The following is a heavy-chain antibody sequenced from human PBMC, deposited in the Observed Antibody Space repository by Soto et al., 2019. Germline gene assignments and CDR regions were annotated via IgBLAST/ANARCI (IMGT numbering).Heavy chain of an antibody. V-gene: IGHV1-69*06. CDR2: IIPIFGTA. D-gene: IGHD2-21*01. CDR3: ARAGDNPHDAFDI. Sequence: SVKVSCKASGGTFSSYAISWVRQSPGQGLEWMGGIIPIFGTANYAQKFRGRVTITADKSTSTAYMELSSLRSEDTAVYYCARAGDNPHDAFDIWGQGTMVTVSS. J-gene: IGHJ3*02. CDR1: GGTFSSYA.